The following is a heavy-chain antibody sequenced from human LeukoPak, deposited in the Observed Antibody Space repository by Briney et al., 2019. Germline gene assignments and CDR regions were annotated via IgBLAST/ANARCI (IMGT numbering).Heavy chain of an antibody. V-gene: IGHV5-51*01. J-gene: IGHJ3*02. Sequence: GESLKISCKGSGYSFTSYWIGWVRQMPGKGLEWMGIRNPGDSDIRYSPSFQGQVTISADKSTSIAYLQWSSLKASDTAMYYCARQGTTVTHEGAFDIWGQGTMVTVS. CDR1: GYSFTSYW. CDR3: ARQGTTVTHEGAFDI. CDR2: RNPGDSDI. D-gene: IGHD4-17*01.